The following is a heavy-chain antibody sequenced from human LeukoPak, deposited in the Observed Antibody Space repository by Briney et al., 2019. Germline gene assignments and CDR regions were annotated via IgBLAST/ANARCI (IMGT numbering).Heavy chain of an antibody. CDR3: ASQEVELPLDY. CDR1: GFTFSPYR. V-gene: IGHV3-48*01. Sequence: PGGSLRLSCVASGFTFSPYRMSWVRQAPGKGLEWVSYIDTATSTIYYADSVKGRFTISRDNAKNSLYLHVDSLRAEDTAVYYCASQEVELPLDYWGQGTLVTVSS. J-gene: IGHJ4*02. CDR2: IDTATSTI. D-gene: IGHD1-26*01.